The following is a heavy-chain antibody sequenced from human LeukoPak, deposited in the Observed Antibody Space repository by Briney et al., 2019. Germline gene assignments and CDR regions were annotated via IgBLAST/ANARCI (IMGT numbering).Heavy chain of an antibody. Sequence: GGSLRLSCAASGFTFSSYSMNWVRQAPGKGLEWVSSISSSSSYIYYADSVKGRFTISRDNAKNSLYLQMNSLRAEDTAVYYCARVAQGLNYYYYMDVWGKGTTVTVSS. CDR1: GFTFSSYS. CDR2: ISSSSSYI. CDR3: ARVAQGLNYYYYMDV. J-gene: IGHJ6*03. V-gene: IGHV3-21*01.